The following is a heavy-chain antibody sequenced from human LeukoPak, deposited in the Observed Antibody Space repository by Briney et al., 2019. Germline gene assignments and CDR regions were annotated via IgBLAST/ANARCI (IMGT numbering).Heavy chain of an antibody. CDR1: GYTFTNYG. V-gene: IGHV1-18*01. J-gene: IGHJ4*02. D-gene: IGHD3-9*01. CDR2: ISAYNGNT. CDR3: ARERRYFDWLSTRGYYFDY. Sequence: GASVKVSCKASGYTFTNYGITWVRQAPGQGLEWMGWISAYNGNTNYAQKLQGRVTMTRDTSTSTAYMELGSLRSDDTAVYYCARERRYFDWLSTRGYYFDYWGQGTLVTVSS.